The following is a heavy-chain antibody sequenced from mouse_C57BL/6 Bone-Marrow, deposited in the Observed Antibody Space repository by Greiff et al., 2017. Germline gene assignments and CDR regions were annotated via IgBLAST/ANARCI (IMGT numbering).Heavy chain of an antibody. CDR3: ARAEGTTLYYYAMDY. V-gene: IGHV1-53*01. CDR2: INPSNGGT. J-gene: IGHJ4*01. D-gene: IGHD5-5*01. Sequence: VQLQQPGTELVKPGASVKLSCKASGYTFTSYWMHWVKQRPGQGLEWIGNINPSNGGTNYNEKFKSKATLTVEKSSSTAYMQLSSLTSEDSAVYYCARAEGTTLYYYAMDYWGQGTSVTVSS. CDR1: GYTFTSYW.